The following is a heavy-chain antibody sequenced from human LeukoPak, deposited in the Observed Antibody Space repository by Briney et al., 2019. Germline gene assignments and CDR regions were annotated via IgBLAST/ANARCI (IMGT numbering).Heavy chain of an antibody. J-gene: IGHJ4*02. CDR1: GGSFSGYY. CDR3: ARAPYSNYADY. Sequence: KSSETLSLTCAVYGGSFSGYYWSWNRQPPGKGLEWIGEINHSGSTNYNPSLKSRVTISVDTSKNQFSLKLSSVTAADTAVYYCARAPYSNYADYWGQGTLVTVSS. CDR2: INHSGST. V-gene: IGHV4-34*01. D-gene: IGHD4-11*01.